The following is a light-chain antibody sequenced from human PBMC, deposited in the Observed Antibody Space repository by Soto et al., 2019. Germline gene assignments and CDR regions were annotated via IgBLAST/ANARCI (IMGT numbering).Light chain of an antibody. CDR3: QQFKSYPFT. V-gene: IGKV1-33*01. CDR1: QDISNY. J-gene: IGKJ4*01. Sequence: DIQMTQSPSSLSASVGDRVTITCQASQDISNYLNWYQQKPGKAPKLLIYDASNLETGVPSRFSGSGSGTEFTLTISCLQPEDFATYHCQQFKSYPFTFGGGTRWIS. CDR2: DAS.